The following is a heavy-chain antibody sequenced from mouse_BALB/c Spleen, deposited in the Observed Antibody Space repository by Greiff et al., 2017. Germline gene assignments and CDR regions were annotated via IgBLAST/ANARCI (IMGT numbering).Heavy chain of an antibody. CDR1: GFSLTSYG. J-gene: IGHJ3*01. V-gene: IGHV2-2*02. CDR2: IWSGGST. Sequence: VQLKESGPGLVQPSQSLSITCTVSGFSLTSYGVHWVRQSPGKGLEWLGVIWSGGSTDYNAAFISRLSISKDNSKSQVFFKMNSLQANDTAIYYCARNGYGNYVPYWGQGTLVTVSA. D-gene: IGHD2-1*01. CDR3: ARNGYGNYVPY.